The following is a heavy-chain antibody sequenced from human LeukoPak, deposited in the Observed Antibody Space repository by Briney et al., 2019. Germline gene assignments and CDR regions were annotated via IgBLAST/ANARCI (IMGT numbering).Heavy chain of an antibody. CDR2: IYTSGST. Sequence: PSETLSLTCTVSGGSISSGSYYWSWIRKPPGKGLEWIGGIYTSGSTNYNPSLKSRVTISVDKSKNQFSLKLSSVTAADTAVYYCARGPPYSSGWPLDYYYMDVWGKGTTVTISS. CDR1: GGSISSGSYY. J-gene: IGHJ6*03. CDR3: ARGPPYSSGWPLDYYYMDV. D-gene: IGHD6-19*01. V-gene: IGHV4-61*02.